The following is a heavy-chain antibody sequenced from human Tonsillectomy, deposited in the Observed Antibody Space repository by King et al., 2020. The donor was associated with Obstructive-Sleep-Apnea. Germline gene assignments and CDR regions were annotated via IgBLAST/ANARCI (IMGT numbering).Heavy chain of an antibody. V-gene: IGHV4-39*07. CDR2: INYSGST. CDR3: ARLDIEYSYQYGMDV. D-gene: IGHD2-2*03. CDR1: GGSIGSSSYY. Sequence: QLQESGPGLVKPSETLSLTCTVSGGSIGSSSYYWGWIRQSPGKGLEWIGSINYSGSTYYNPSLRSRVTISVDTSKNQLSLRLTSVTAADTAVYYCARLDIEYSYQYGMDVWGQGTTVTVS. J-gene: IGHJ6*02.